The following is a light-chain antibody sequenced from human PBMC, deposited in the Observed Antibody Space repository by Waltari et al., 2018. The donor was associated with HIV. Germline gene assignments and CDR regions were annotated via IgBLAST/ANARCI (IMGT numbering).Light chain of an antibody. J-gene: IGLJ2*01. CDR3: CSFTGRKSLI. CDR2: EGN. V-gene: IGLV2-23*01. Sequence: QSALTQPASVSGSPGQSLTISCTGTSSDVAAYNLVSWYQQRPGKAPKLIIYEGNKRPSGVSDRFSASKSGNTAALTLSGRQAEDEANYYGCSFTGRKSLIFGGGTKLTVL. CDR1: SSDVAAYNL.